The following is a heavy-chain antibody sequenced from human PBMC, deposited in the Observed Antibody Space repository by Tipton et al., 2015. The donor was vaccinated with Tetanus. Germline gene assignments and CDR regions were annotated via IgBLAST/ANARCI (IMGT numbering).Heavy chain of an antibody. J-gene: IGHJ6*02. CDR2: ISGSGGST. CDR3: ARGRGYESPYYYYGMDV. CDR1: GFTFSSYG. V-gene: IGHV3-23*01. D-gene: IGHD5-12*01. Sequence: SGFTFSSYGMYWVRQAPGKGLEWVSAISGSGGSTYYADSVKGRFTISRDNSKNTLYLQMNSLRAEDTAVYYCARGRGYESPYYYYGMDVWGQGTTVTVPS.